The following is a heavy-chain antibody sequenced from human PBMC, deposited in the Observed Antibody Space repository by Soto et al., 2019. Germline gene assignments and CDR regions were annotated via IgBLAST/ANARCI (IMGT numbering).Heavy chain of an antibody. CDR1: GLTFSDYG. CDR2: ISYDRSFV. CDR3: AKERGRNRNFAMDV. D-gene: IGHD1-1*01. V-gene: IGHV3-30*18. Sequence: PGGSLRLSCVVSGLTFSDYGFHWVRQAPGKGLDWVAAISYDRSFVYYADSVRGRFTISRDNSRNTLDLQMNTLRHEDTAVYYCAKERGRNRNFAMDVWGQGTSVTVSS. J-gene: IGHJ6*02.